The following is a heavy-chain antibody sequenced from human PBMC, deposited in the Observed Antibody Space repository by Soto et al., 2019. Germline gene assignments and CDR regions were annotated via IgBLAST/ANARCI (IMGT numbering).Heavy chain of an antibody. J-gene: IGHJ4*02. CDR1: GFTFSSYW. CDR3: ARDSVRGYYDSSGYFTALDY. D-gene: IGHD3-22*01. CDR2: IKQDGSEK. Sequence: GGSLRLSCAASGFTFSSYWMSWVRQAPGKGLEWVANIKQDGSEKYYVDSVKGRFTISRDNPKNSLFLQMNSLRAEDTAVYYCARDSVRGYYDSSGYFTALDYWGQGTLVTVSS. V-gene: IGHV3-7*01.